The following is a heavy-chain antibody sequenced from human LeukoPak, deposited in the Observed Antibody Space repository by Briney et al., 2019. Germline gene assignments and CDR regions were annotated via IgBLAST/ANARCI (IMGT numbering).Heavy chain of an antibody. D-gene: IGHD3-10*01. CDR2: IYYRGNP. CDR1: GGSISSGDYY. J-gene: IGHJ4*02. Sequence: SETLSLTCTVSGGSISSGDYYWSRIRQPPGKGLEWIGKIYYRGNPYYNPSLKNRVTISVCTSKNKFSPKLITLHSADKAADFWARGPYGWWSYCWSQGSLVTVSS. V-gene: IGHV4-30-4*01. CDR3: ARGPYGWWSYC.